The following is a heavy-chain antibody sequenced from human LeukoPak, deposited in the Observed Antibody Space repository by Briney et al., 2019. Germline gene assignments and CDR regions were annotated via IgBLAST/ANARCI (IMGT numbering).Heavy chain of an antibody. CDR2: IKQDGSEK. V-gene: IGHV3-7*01. CDR1: GFTFSSYW. Sequence: GGSVRHSCAASGFTFSSYWMSWVRQAPGKGLEWVANIKQDGSEKYYVDSVKGRFTISRDNAKSSLYLQMNSLRAEDTAVYYCASQNDYGGNCFFEYWGQGTLVTVSS. CDR3: ASQNDYGGNCFFEY. J-gene: IGHJ4*02. D-gene: IGHD4-23*01.